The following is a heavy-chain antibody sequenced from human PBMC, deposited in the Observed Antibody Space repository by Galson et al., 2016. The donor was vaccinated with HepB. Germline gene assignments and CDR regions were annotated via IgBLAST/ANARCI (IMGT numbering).Heavy chain of an antibody. D-gene: IGHD4-17*01. CDR1: GFSLNTDDMC. Sequence: PALVQPTQTLTLTCTFSGFSLNTDDMCVSWVRQAPGKALGWLALIDWDGDKYYSTSMQTRLTISRDTSKSQVVLTMTNMAPVDTATYYCARTVLSVTSAHYSDFWGQGTLVTVSS. CDR2: IDWDGDK. J-gene: IGHJ4*02. V-gene: IGHV2-70*18. CDR3: ARTVLSVTSAHYSDF.